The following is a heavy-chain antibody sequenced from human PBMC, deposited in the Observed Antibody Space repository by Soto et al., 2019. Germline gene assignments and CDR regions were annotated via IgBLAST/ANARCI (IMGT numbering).Heavy chain of an antibody. V-gene: IGHV3-30-3*01. Sequence: GGSLRLSCLASGFSFNPYVMARVRQAPGKGQEWVAVISYDGSNKYYADSVNGRFTISRDNSIYTLYLQMNSLRAEDTAVFYCARDMVEKWERAYYFDYWGQGTLVTVSS. CDR2: ISYDGSNK. CDR3: ARDMVEKWERAYYFDY. CDR1: GFSFNPYV. J-gene: IGHJ4*02. D-gene: IGHD1-26*01.